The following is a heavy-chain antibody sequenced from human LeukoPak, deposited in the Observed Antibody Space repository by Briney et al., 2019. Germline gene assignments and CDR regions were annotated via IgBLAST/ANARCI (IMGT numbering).Heavy chain of an antibody. V-gene: IGHV1-24*01. J-gene: IGHJ4*02. CDR3: AKDRARRIAVAFHRGHYFDY. D-gene: IGHD6-19*01. CDR1: GYTLTELS. Sequence: GASVKVPCKVSGYTLTELSMHWVRQAPGKGLEWMGGFDPEDGETIYAQKFQGRVTMTEDTSTDTAYMELSSLRSEDTAVYYCAKDRARRIAVAFHRGHYFDYWGQGTLVTVSS. CDR2: FDPEDGET.